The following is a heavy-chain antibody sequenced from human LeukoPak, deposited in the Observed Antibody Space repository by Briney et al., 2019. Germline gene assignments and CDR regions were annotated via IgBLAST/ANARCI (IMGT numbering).Heavy chain of an antibody. CDR1: GGTFSSYA. D-gene: IGHD3-16*02. CDR2: IIPIFGTA. J-gene: IGHJ4*02. V-gene: IGHV1-69*13. CDR3: AGLYYDYVWGSYRLDY. Sequence: ASVKVSCKASGGTFSSYAISWVRQAPGQGLEWMGGIIPIFGTANYAQKFQGRVTITADESTSTAYMELSSLRSEDTAVYYCAGLYYDYVWGSYRLDYWGQGTLVTVSS.